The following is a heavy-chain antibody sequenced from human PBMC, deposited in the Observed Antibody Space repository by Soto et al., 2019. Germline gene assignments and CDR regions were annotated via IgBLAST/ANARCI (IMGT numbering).Heavy chain of an antibody. D-gene: IGHD2-2*01. Sequence: SETLSLTCTVSGASMSSSSYYWGWIRQPPGKGLEWIGSIYYSARTYYNPSLKSRVTISVDTSKNQFSLKLSSVTAADTAVYYCARVPDRWGQGTLVTVSS. J-gene: IGHJ5*02. CDR1: GASMSSSSYY. V-gene: IGHV4-39*07. CDR2: IYYSART. CDR3: ARVPDR.